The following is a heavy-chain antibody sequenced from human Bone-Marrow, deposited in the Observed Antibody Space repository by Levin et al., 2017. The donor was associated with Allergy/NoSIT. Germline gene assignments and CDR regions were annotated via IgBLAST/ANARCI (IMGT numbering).Heavy chain of an antibody. V-gene: IGHV4-39*01. D-gene: IGHD6-13*01. CDR3: ARQRYSSPEFGWYFDY. J-gene: IGHJ4*02. CDR1: GGSISSSSYY. CDR2: IYYSGST. Sequence: SETLSLTCTVSGGSISSSSYYWGWIRQPPGKGLEWIGSIYYSGSTYYNPSLKSRVTISVDTSKNQFSLKLSSVTAADTAVYYCARQRYSSPEFGWYFDYWGQGTLVTVSS.